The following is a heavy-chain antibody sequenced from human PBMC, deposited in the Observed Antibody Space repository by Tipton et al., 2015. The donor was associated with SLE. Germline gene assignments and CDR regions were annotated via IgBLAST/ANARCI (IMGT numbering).Heavy chain of an antibody. CDR3: ARVGGLEWLFTYYYYGMDV. Sequence: TLSLTCTVSGGSISSSRFYWSWIRQPPGEGLEWIGYVYYSGSTNYNPSLKSRVTISVDTSKNQFSLKLSSVTAADTAVYYCARVGGLEWLFTYYYYGMDVWGQGTTVTVSS. V-gene: IGHV4-61*05. J-gene: IGHJ6*02. CDR2: VYYSGST. D-gene: IGHD3-3*01. CDR1: GGSISSSRFY.